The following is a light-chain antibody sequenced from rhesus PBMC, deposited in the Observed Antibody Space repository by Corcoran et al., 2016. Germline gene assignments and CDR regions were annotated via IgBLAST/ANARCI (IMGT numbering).Light chain of an antibody. CDR3: LQVYSTPFT. V-gene: IGKV1-36*02. CDR2: AAY. CDR1: QGISDN. J-gene: IGKJ3*01. Sequence: DIQMTQSPSSLSASVGDRVTSTCRASQGISDNLSWSQQKPGKAPKRLSYAAYSLESGVPSRFSCRGSGTDVTLTLSRLQPADFAAYYCLQVYSTPFTFGPGTKLDIK.